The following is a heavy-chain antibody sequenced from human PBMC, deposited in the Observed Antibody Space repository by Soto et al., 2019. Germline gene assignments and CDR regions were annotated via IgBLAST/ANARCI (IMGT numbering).Heavy chain of an antibody. Sequence: GGSLRISFAASGFTFSSSAMSWVRQAPGNALEWVSAISGSGGSTYYVDSVKGRFTISRGNSKNKLYLQMNSLRAEDTAVHYCAKVPSNTLRLLEGPLHMEVRSKGTTVTVS. CDR2: ISGSGGST. CDR1: GFTFSSSA. CDR3: AKVPSNTLRLLEGPLHMEV. V-gene: IGHV3-23*01. J-gene: IGHJ6*03. D-gene: IGHD3-3*01.